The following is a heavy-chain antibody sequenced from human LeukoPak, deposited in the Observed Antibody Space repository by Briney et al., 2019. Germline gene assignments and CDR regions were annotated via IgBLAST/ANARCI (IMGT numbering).Heavy chain of an antibody. CDR3: ARGSPYDTSGSYWYSDL. V-gene: IGHV4-59*01. CDR1: GGSISSYY. CDR2: IYYSGST. Sequence: TSETLSLTCTVSGGSISSYYWSWIRQPPGKGLEWVGYIYYSGSTNYNTSLKSRVTMSVDTSKNQFSLKLSSVTAADTAVYYCARGSPYDTSGSYWYSDLWGRGTLVTVFS. J-gene: IGHJ2*01. D-gene: IGHD3-22*01.